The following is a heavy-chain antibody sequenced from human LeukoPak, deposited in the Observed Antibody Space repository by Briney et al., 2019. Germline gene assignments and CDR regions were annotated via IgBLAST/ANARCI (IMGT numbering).Heavy chain of an antibody. D-gene: IGHD6-19*01. V-gene: IGHV5-51*01. J-gene: IGHJ6*02. CDR3: ARHGSGWNYYYYGMDV. CDR2: IYPGDSDT. CDR1: GYSFTSYW. Sequence: GESLKISCKGSGYSFTSYWIGWVRQMPGKGLERMGIIYPGDSDTRYSPSFQGQVTISADKSISTAYLQWSSLKASDTAMYYCARHGSGWNYYYYGMDVWGQGTTVTVSS.